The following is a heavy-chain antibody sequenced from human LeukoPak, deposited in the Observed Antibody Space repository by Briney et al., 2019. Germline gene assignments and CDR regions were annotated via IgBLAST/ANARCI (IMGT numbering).Heavy chain of an antibody. CDR3: ARGGSGSYFFNYYYYYMDV. CDR2: IYYSGST. D-gene: IGHD1-26*01. J-gene: IGHJ6*03. CDR1: GGSISSSSYY. V-gene: IGHV4-39*07. Sequence: SETLSLTCTVSGGSISSSSYYWGWIRQPPGKGLEWIGSIYYSGSTYYNPSLKSRVTISVDTSKNQFSLKLSSVTAADTAVYYCARGGSGSYFFNYYYYYMDVWGKGTTVTVSS.